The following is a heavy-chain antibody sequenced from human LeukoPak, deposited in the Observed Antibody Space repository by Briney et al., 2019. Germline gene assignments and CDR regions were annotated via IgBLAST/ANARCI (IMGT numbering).Heavy chain of an antibody. CDR2: ISGSGGST. J-gene: IGHJ6*03. D-gene: IGHD3-3*01. V-gene: IGHV3-23*01. CDR3: ARCYDFWSGPRYYMDV. CDR1: GFTFSSYA. Sequence: GGSLRLSCAASGFTFSSYAMSWVRQAPGKGLEWVSAISGSGGSTYYADSVKGRFTISRDNSKNTLYLQMNSLRAEDTAVYYCARCYDFWSGPRYYMDVWGKGTTVTVSS.